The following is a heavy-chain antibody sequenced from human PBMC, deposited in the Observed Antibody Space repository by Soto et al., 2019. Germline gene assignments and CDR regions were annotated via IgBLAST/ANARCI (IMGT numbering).Heavy chain of an antibody. D-gene: IGHD1-26*01. CDR3: VGSYSGSYYYYYYYGMDV. CDR2: INHSGST. Sequence: SETLSLTCAVYGGSFSGYYWSWIRQPPGKGLEWIGEINHSGSTNYNPSLKSRVTISVDTSKNQFSLKLSSVTAADTAVYYCVGSYSGSYYYYYYYGMDVWGQGTTVTVSS. CDR1: GGSFSGYY. V-gene: IGHV4-34*01. J-gene: IGHJ6*02.